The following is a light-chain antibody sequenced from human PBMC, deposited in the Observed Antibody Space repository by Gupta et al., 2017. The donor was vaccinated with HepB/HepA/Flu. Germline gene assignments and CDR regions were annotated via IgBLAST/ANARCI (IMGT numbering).Light chain of an antibody. CDR3: QVWDSFTVI. CDR2: QDT. CDR1: NLGDKY. V-gene: IGLV3-1*01. J-gene: IGLJ2*01. Sequence: SYELTQSPSVSVSPGQTASIPCSGDNLGDKYTSWYQKKPGQSPVLVMYQDTRRPSGIPERFSGSKSGSTATLIISGTQAMDEADFYCQVWDSFTVIFGGGTKLTVL.